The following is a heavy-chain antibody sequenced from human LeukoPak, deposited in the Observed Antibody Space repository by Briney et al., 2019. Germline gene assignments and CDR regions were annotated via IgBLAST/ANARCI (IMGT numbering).Heavy chain of an antibody. J-gene: IGHJ4*02. D-gene: IGHD3-10*01. V-gene: IGHV4-59*01. Sequence: PSETLSLTCTVSGGSISSYYWSWIRQPPRKGLEWIGYIYYSGSTNYNPSLKSRVTISVDTSKNQFSLKLSSVTAADTAVYYCARSSPSGNFDYWGQGTLVTVSS. CDR2: IYYSGST. CDR1: GGSISSYY. CDR3: ARSSPSGNFDY.